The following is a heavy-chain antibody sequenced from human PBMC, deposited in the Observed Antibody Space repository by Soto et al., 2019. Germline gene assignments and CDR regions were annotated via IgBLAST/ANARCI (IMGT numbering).Heavy chain of an antibody. CDR3: AKAKHSSSSPDYFDY. V-gene: IGHV3-43*01. D-gene: IGHD6-6*01. CDR1: GFTFDDYT. J-gene: IGHJ4*02. Sequence: AGESLRLSCAASGFTFDDYTMHWVRQAPGKGLEWVSLISWDGGSTYYADSVKGRFTISRDNSKNSLYLQMNSLRTEDTALYYCAKAKHSSSSPDYFDYWGQGTLVTVSS. CDR2: ISWDGGST.